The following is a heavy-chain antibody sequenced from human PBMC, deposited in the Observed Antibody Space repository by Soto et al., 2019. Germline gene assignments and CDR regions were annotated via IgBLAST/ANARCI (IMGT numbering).Heavy chain of an antibody. J-gene: IGHJ6*02. Sequence: PSETLSLTCAISGGSISSVGYYWSWIRQHPGEGLEWIGYIHYSGSSYYNPSLKTRVTISVDTSKNQFSLTLSSVTAADTAVYYCARDPLLFLERATVRHYGMDACGQVTTVT. CDR3: ARDPLLFLERATVRHYGMDA. CDR1: GGSISSVGYY. CDR2: IHYSGSS. D-gene: IGHD3-3*01. V-gene: IGHV4-31*11.